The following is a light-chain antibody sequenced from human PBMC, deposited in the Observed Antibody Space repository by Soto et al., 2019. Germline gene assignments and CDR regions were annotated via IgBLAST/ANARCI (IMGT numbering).Light chain of an antibody. J-gene: IGLJ1*01. V-gene: IGLV2-23*02. CDR1: RSDIGTYNL. CDR3: SSYSAESYV. CDR2: EVS. Sequence: QSALTQPASVSGSPGQSITISCTGTRSDIGTYNLVSWYQQHPGKAPRLLIYEVSKRPSGVFNRFSGSKSGNTASLTISGLQAEDEADYYCSSYSAESYVFATGTQLTVL.